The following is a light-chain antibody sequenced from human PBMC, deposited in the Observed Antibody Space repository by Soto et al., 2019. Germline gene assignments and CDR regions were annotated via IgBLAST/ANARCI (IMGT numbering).Light chain of an antibody. CDR3: QQSYSNPRT. CDR1: QSISSY. Sequence: DIQMTQSPSSLSASVGDRVTITCRASQSISSYLYWYQQKPGKAPKLLIYGASSLHSGVPSRFGGSGSGTDFTLTISSLQHEHFATYFCQQSYSNPRTFGQGTKVDIK. V-gene: IGKV1-39*01. J-gene: IGKJ1*01. CDR2: GAS.